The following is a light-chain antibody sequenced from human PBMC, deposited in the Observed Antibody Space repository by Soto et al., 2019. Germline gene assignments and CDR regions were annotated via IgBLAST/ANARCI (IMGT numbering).Light chain of an antibody. CDR2: EVS. J-gene: IGLJ1*01. V-gene: IGLV2-8*01. CDR3: SSYGGSNDYV. Sequence: QSVLTQPPSASGSPGQSVTISCTGTSSDVGGNNYVSWYQQHPGKAPKLMIYEVSKRPSGVPDRFSGSKSGNTASLTVSGLQAEDEADYYCSSYGGSNDYVFGTGTKVTVL. CDR1: SSDVGGNNY.